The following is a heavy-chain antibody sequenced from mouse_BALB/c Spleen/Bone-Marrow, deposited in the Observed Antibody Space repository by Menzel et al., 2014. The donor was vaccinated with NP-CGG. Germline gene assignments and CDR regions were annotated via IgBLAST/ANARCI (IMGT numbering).Heavy chain of an antibody. CDR1: GYSFTGYT. CDR2: INPYDGGT. CDR3: ARHGYGDYVAMDY. J-gene: IGHJ4*01. D-gene: IGHD2-13*01. V-gene: IGHV1-18*01. Sequence: EVKLMESGPELVKPGASIKISCKASGYSFTGYTMNWVKQSHGKNLEWIGLINPYDGGTSYNQKFKGKATLTVDKSSSTAYMELLSLTSEDSAVYYCARHGYGDYVAMDYWGQGTSVTVSS.